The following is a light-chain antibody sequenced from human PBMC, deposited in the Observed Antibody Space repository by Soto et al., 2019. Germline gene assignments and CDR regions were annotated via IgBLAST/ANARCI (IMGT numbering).Light chain of an antibody. CDR1: QDITDS. J-gene: IGKJ5*01. V-gene: IGKV1-33*01. CDR3: QQYDTFLT. CDR2: DAS. Sequence: DIQMTQSPSSLSASVGDRVTITCQASQDITDSLNWYQQKPGKAPKLLIYDASNLEKGVPSRFSGSGSGTDFTFTISGLQPEDIGTYYCQQYDTFLTFGQGTRLEI.